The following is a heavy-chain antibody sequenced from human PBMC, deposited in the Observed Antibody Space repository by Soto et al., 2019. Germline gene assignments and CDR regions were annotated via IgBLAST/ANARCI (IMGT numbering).Heavy chain of an antibody. CDR2: IIPMFGIT. D-gene: IGHD3-10*01. V-gene: IGHV1-69*08. CDR1: GGDFSSYI. J-gene: IGHJ4*02. Sequence: QVQLVQSGAEVKKPGSSVKVSCKTSGGDFSSYIVTWVRQAPGQGLEWMGRIIPMFGITNYTQKFHDRVTITADRSTSTAHMELSSLRSDDTGIYYCARDRAVNNAALSMAYWGQGTLVSVSS. CDR3: ARDRAVNNAALSMAY.